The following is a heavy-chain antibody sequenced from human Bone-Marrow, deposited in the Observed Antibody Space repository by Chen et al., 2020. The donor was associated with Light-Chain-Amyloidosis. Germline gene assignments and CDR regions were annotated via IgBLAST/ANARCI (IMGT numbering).Heavy chain of an antibody. CDR1: GYTFTSYG. Sequence: QVERGKEGEEGKKKGETEKGGGKEAGYTFTSYGLSWVRQAPGQGLEWMGWISAYNCNTNYAQKLHGRVTLTTDTSTSTAYMGVRRPKSDDPAVYYCARDPKTMIVVVITNGAFDIWGQGTMVTVSS. CDR3: ARDPKTMIVVVITNGAFDI. D-gene: IGHD3-22*01. V-gene: IGHV1-18*01. CDR2: ISAYNCNT. J-gene: IGHJ3*02.